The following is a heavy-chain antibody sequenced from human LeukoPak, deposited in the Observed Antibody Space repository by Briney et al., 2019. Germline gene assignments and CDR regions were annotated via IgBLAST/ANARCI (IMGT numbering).Heavy chain of an antibody. CDR3: ARLFGSVTTYDY. J-gene: IGHJ4*02. Sequence: GSLRLSCAASGFIFNSYWMSWVRQAPGKGLEWVASIKPDGSAKYYLDSVRGRFTISRDNAENSLYLQMYSLRAEDTAVYYCARLFGSVTTYDYWGQGMLVAVSS. CDR1: GFIFNSYW. D-gene: IGHD3-3*01. V-gene: IGHV3-7*01. CDR2: IKPDGSAK.